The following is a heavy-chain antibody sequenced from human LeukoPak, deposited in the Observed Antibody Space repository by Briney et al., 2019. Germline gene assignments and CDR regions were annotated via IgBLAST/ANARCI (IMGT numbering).Heavy chain of an antibody. CDR3: ARGPRVAAPFDY. V-gene: IGHV4-39*07. J-gene: IGHJ4*02. D-gene: IGHD6-19*01. CDR1: GGSISSSSYY. Sequence: SETLSLTCTVSGGSISSSSYYWGWIRQPPGKGLEWIGSIYYSGSTYYNPSLKGRVTISVDTSKNQFSLKLSSVTAADTAVYYCARGPRVAAPFDYWGQGTLVTVSS. CDR2: IYYSGST.